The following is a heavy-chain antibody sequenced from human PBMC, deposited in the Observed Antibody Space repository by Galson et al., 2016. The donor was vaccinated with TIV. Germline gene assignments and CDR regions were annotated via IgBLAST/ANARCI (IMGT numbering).Heavy chain of an antibody. D-gene: IGHD2-2*01. J-gene: IGHJ5*02. CDR1: GGPFITQA. Sequence: SVKVSCKASGGPFITQAISWVRQAPGQGLEWMGGIIPIFGTTNYAQKFQGRVTITTDESTKTAYMELNSLRSEDTAVYYCARTCSSAGGYYGPLNWFDPWGQGTLVTVSS. V-gene: IGHV1-69*05. CDR2: IIPIFGTT. CDR3: ARTCSSAGGYYGPLNWFDP.